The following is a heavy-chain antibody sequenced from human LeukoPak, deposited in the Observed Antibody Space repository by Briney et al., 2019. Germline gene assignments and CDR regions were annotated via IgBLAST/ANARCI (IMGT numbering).Heavy chain of an antibody. J-gene: IGHJ3*02. CDR3: ARQAPYYLHIPGNDAFDI. CDR1: GYSFTSYW. V-gene: IGHV5-51*01. D-gene: IGHD3-10*01. Sequence: GEALKISCKGSGYSFTSYWIAWVRQVSGKGLEWMGIIYPDDSGTKYSPSFQGQVTLSVDKSINTAYLQWSSLKASDTAMYYCARQAPYYLHIPGNDAFDIWGQGTMVTVSS. CDR2: IYPDDSGT.